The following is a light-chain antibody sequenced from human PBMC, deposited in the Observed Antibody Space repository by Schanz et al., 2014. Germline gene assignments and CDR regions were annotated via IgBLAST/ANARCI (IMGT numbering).Light chain of an antibody. Sequence: QTVVTQEPSFSVSPGGTVTLTCGLSSGSVSTSYYPNWFQQTPGQTPRTLIYSTNTRSSGVPDRFSGSILGNKAALTITGAHADDEADYYCLLYMGSGTWVFGGGTKLTVL. CDR1: SGSVSTSYY. CDR3: LLYMGSGTWV. CDR2: STN. V-gene: IGLV8-61*01. J-gene: IGLJ3*02.